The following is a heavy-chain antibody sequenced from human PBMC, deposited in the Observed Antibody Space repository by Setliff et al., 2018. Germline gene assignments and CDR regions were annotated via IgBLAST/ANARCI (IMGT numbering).Heavy chain of an antibody. CDR1: GATFSSYA. CDR3: ARVWDSSDYLPVDY. CDR2: IIPIFGTA. V-gene: IGHV1-69*13. J-gene: IGHJ4*02. Sequence: SVKVSCQASGATFSSYAIRWVRQAPGQGLEWMGGIIPIFGTANYAQKFQGRVTITADESTSTAYMELSSLRSEDTAVYYWARVWDSSDYLPVDYWGQGTLVTVSS. D-gene: IGHD3-22*01.